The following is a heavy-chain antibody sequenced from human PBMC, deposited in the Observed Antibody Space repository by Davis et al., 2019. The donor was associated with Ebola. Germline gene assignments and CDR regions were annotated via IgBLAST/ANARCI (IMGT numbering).Heavy chain of an antibody. D-gene: IGHD2-8*02. V-gene: IGHV3-74*01. CDR2: INSDGSST. J-gene: IGHJ6*02. CDR1: GFTFSSYW. CDR3: ARGYCTGGVCYVHYYYGMDV. Sequence: HTGGSLRLSCAASGFTFSSYWMHWVRQAPGKGLVWVSRINSDGSSTSYADSVKGRFTISRDNAKNTLYLQMNSLRAEDTAVHYCARGYCTGGVCYVHYYYGMDVWGQGTTVTVSS.